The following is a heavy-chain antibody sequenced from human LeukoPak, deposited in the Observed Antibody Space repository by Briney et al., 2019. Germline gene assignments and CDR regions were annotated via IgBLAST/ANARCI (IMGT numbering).Heavy chain of an antibody. J-gene: IGHJ3*02. CDR1: GGSISSGDYY. V-gene: IGHV4-30-4*08. Sequence: SQTLSLTCTVSGGSISSGDYYWSWIRQPPGKGLEWIGYIYYSGSTYYNPSLKSRVTISVDTSKNQFSLELSSVTAADTAVYYCARAAGTTYTLTLKAGAFDIWGQGTMVTVSS. CDR3: ARAAGTTYTLTLKAGAFDI. CDR2: IYYSGST. D-gene: IGHD1-1*01.